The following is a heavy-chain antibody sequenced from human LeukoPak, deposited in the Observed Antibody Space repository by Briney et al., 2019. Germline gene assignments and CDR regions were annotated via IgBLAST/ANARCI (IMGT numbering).Heavy chain of an antibody. V-gene: IGHV4-34*01. CDR1: GGSFSGYY. CDR3: ARSGGYWFDP. Sequence: PSETLSLTCAVYGGSFSGYYWSWIRQPPGKGLEWIGEINHSGSTNYNPSLKSRVTISVDTSKNQFSLKLSSVTAADTAVYYCARSGGYWFDPWGQGTLVTVSS. J-gene: IGHJ5*02. CDR2: INHSGST. D-gene: IGHD1-26*01.